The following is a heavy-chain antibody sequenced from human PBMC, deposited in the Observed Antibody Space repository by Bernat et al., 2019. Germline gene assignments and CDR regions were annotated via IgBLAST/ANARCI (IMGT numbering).Heavy chain of an antibody. J-gene: IGHJ3*02. Sequence: EVQLVESGGGLVQPGGSLRLSCAASGFTFSSYSMNWVRQAPGKGLEWVSYISSSSSTIYYADSVKGRFTISRDNAKNSLYLQMNSLRAEDTAVYYCARERHYYDSSGYYFLDLWRIGFDIWGQGTMVTVSS. D-gene: IGHD3-22*01. CDR1: GFTFSSYS. CDR2: ISSSSSTI. V-gene: IGHV3-48*01. CDR3: ARERHYYDSSGYYFLDLWRIGFDI.